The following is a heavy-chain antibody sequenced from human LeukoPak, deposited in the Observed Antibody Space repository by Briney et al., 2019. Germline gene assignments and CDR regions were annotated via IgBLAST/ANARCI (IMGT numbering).Heavy chain of an antibody. CDR3: ARSGRPGCYYYYMDV. J-gene: IGHJ6*03. CDR2: ISGSGGST. Sequence: PGGSLRLSCAASGFTFSSYAMSWVRQAPGKGLEWVSAISGSGGSTYYADSVKGRFTISRDNSKNTLYLQMNSLRAEDTAVYYCARSGRPGCYYYYMDVWGKGTTVTVSS. V-gene: IGHV3-23*01. D-gene: IGHD1-14*01. CDR1: GFTFSSYA.